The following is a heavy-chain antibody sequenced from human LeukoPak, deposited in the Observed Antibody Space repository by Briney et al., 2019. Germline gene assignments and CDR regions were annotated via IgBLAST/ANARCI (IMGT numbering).Heavy chain of an antibody. D-gene: IGHD2-21*02. CDR2: INPDGRDT. CDR3: TSWGDTTAEYFQR. CDR1: GFTFNRCW. J-gene: IGHJ1*01. Sequence: GGSLRLSCVVSGFTFNRCWMNWVRQAPGKGLEWVAHINPDGRDTYYVDSVRGRFTISRDNAQNSMYLQMNSLRVEDTAVYYCTSWGDTTAEYFQRWGQGTLVTVSS. V-gene: IGHV3-7*01.